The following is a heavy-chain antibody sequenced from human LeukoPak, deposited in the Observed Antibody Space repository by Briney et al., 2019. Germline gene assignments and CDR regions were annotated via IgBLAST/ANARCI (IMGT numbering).Heavy chain of an antibody. CDR1: GGSISSYY. CDR3: ARDRPPGRYSSGWYDY. CDR2: IYYSGST. D-gene: IGHD6-19*01. Sequence: SETLSLTCTVSGGSISSYYWSWIRQPPGKGLEWIGYIYYSGSTNYNPSLKSRVTISVDTSKNQFSLKLSSVTAADTAVYYCARDRPPGRYSSGWYDYWGQGTLVTVSS. V-gene: IGHV4-59*01. J-gene: IGHJ4*02.